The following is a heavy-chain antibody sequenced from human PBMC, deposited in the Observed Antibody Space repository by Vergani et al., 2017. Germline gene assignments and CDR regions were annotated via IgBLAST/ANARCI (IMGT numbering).Heavy chain of an antibody. V-gene: IGHV3-23*01. CDR3: AKDRPLHYGDPGYFDY. CDR2: ISGSGGST. Sequence: EVQLLESGGGLVQPGGSLRLSCAASGFTFSSYAMSWVRQAPGKGLEWVSAISGSGGSTYYADSVKGRFTISRDNSKNTLYLQMNSLRPEDMAVYYCAKDRPLHYGDPGYFDYWGQGTLVTVSS. D-gene: IGHD4-17*01. J-gene: IGHJ4*02. CDR1: GFTFSSYA.